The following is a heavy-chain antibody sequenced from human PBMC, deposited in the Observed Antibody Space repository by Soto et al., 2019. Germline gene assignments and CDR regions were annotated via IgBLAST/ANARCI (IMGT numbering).Heavy chain of an antibody. Sequence: QDQLVQSGAEVKKPGSSVNVSCKASGGTFSSHTISWVRQAPGQGLEWMGRIIPALGTATYAQKFQGRVTITADESATTVYMELNSLRSEDTAVYYCARPDFGDYWYFDLWGRGTLVTVSS. V-gene: IGHV1-69*08. CDR3: ARPDFGDYWYFDL. CDR2: IIPALGTA. D-gene: IGHD4-17*01. J-gene: IGHJ2*01. CDR1: GGTFSSHT.